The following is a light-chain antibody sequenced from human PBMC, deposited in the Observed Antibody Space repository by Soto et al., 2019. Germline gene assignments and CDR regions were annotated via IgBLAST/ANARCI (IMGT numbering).Light chain of an antibody. J-gene: IGKJ5*01. CDR3: QQYNNWPFS. CDR1: QSISSN. V-gene: IGKV3-15*01. Sequence: EIVMTQSPATLSVSPGERATLSCRASQSISSNLAWYQQKPGQAPRLLIYGASTRATGVPARFSGTGSETDFTLTISGLQSEDSAVYFCQQYNNWPFSFGLGTRLEIK. CDR2: GAS.